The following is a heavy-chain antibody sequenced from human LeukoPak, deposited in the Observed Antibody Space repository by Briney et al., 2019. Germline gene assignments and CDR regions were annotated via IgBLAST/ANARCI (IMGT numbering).Heavy chain of an antibody. D-gene: IGHD2-21*02. CDR3: ARVGYCGGDCYSGDYYYYMDV. CDR2: INHSGST. CDR1: GGSFSGYY. V-gene: IGHV4-34*01. J-gene: IGHJ6*03. Sequence: SETLSLTCAVYGGSFSGYYWSWIRQPPGKGLEWIGEINHSGSTNYNPSLKSRVTISVDTSKNQFSLKLSSVTAADTAVYYCARVGYCGGDCYSGDYYYYMDVRGKGTTVTVSS.